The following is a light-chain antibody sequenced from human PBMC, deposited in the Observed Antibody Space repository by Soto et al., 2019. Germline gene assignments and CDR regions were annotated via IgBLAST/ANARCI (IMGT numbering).Light chain of an antibody. V-gene: IGLV1-44*01. CDR1: YSNVGDNT. Sequence: QSVLTQPPSASGAPGQRVTISCSGSYSNVGDNTVDWYQHLPGSAPKLLIYKNDQRPPGIPDQFSASKSGTSASLAISGLQSGHEADYYCAAWDDIRNTYVFGTGTKVTV. J-gene: IGLJ1*01. CDR3: AAWDDIRNTYV. CDR2: KND.